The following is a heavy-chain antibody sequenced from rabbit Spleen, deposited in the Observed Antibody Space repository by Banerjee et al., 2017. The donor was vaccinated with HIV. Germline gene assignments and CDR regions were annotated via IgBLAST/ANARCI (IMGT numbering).Heavy chain of an antibody. J-gene: IGHJ4*01. CDR1: GFSFSSNW. Sequence: LEESGGGLVKPGGTLTLTCTVSGFSFSSNWICWVRQAPGKGLEWIACIDTNDGDTDYANWPKGRFTISKTSSTTVTLQMTSLTAADTATYFCARDGDDAGYDFNLWGQGTLVTVS. D-gene: IGHD3-1*01. V-gene: IGHV1S45*01. CDR3: ARDGDDAGYDFNL. CDR2: IDTNDGDT.